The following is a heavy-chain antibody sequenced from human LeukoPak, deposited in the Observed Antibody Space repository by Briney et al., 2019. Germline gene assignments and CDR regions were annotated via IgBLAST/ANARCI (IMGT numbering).Heavy chain of an antibody. CDR2: IYYSGNT. CDR3: ARLPQLAAAIYYFDY. D-gene: IGHD6-13*01. Sequence: PSETLSLTCTVSGSSISSSSYYWGWIRQPPGMGLEWIGSIYYSGNTYYNPSLKSRVTISVDTSKNQFSLKLSSVTAADTAVYYCARLPQLAAAIYYFDYWGQGTLITVSS. V-gene: IGHV4-39*01. J-gene: IGHJ4*02. CDR1: GSSISSSSYY.